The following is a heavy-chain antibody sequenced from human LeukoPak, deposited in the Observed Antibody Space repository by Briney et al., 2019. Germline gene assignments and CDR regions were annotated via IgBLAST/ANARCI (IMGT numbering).Heavy chain of an antibody. Sequence: GGSLRLSCAASGFTFSSYGMHWVRQAPGKGLEWVSVIYSGGSTYYADSVKGRFTISRDNSKNTLYLQMNSLRAEDTAVYYCAARGGYTPFDYWGQGTLVTVSS. D-gene: IGHD5-12*01. CDR3: AARGGYTPFDY. CDR1: GFTFSSYG. J-gene: IGHJ4*02. CDR2: IYSGGST. V-gene: IGHV3-NL1*01.